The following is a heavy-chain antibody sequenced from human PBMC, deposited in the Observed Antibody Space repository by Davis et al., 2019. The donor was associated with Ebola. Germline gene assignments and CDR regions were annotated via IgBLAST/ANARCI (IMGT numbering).Heavy chain of an antibody. Sequence: GESLKISCAASGFTFSSYGMHWVRQAPGKGLEWVAVISYDGSNKYYADSVKGRFTISRDNSKNTLYLQMNSLRAEDTAVYYCAKETDQQYYYYGMDVWGKGTTVTVSS. J-gene: IGHJ6*04. CDR2: ISYDGSNK. CDR3: AKETDQQYYYYGMDV. CDR1: GFTFSSYG. V-gene: IGHV3-30*18. D-gene: IGHD6-13*01.